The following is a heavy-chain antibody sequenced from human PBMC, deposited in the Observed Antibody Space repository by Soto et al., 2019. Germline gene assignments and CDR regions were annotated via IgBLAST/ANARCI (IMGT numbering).Heavy chain of an antibody. CDR3: ARGTRETPFAS. Sequence: SETLSLTCTVSGGSISSGGYYWSWIRQHPGKGLEWIGYIYYSGSTYYNPSLKSRVTISVDTSKNQFSLKLSSVTAADTAVYYCARGTRETPFASWGQGTLVTVSA. D-gene: IGHD2-8*01. CDR2: IYYSGST. CDR1: GGSISSGGYY. J-gene: IGHJ4*02. V-gene: IGHV4-31*03.